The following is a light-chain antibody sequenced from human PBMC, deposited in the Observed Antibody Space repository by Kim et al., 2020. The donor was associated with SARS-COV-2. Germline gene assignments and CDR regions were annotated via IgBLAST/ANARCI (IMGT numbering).Light chain of an antibody. Sequence: ASVGGRVTITCRASQGSSNYLAWYQQKPGKVPKLLIYAASALQSGVPSRFSGSGAGTDFTLTISSLQPEDVATYYWQKYNSAPWTFGQGTKVDIK. V-gene: IGKV1-27*01. CDR2: AAS. J-gene: IGKJ1*01. CDR1: QGSSNY. CDR3: QKYNSAPWT.